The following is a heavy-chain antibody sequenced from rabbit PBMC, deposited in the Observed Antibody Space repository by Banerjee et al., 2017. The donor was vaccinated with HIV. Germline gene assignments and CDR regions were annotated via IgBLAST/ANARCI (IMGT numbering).Heavy chain of an antibody. Sequence: VRQAPGKGLEWIACIGGSSGNTYYASWAKGRFTISKTSSTTVTLQMTSLTAADTATYFCARWAGVIGWNFNLWGQGTLVTVS. V-gene: IGHV1S40*01. J-gene: IGHJ4*01. CDR3: ARWAGVIGWNFNL. CDR2: IGGSSGNT. D-gene: IGHD1-1*01.